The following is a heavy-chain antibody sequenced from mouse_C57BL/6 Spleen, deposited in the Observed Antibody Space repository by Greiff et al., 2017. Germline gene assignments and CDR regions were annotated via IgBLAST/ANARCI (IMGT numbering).Heavy chain of an antibody. CDR1: GFTFSDYG. Sequence: DVQLVESGGGLVKPGGSLKLSCAASGFTFSDYGMHWVRQAPEKGLEWVAYISSGSSTIYYADTVKGRFTISRDNAKNTLFLQMTSLRSEDTAMYYCARAYCGSSEGWFAYWGQGTLVTVSA. J-gene: IGHJ3*01. V-gene: IGHV5-17*01. D-gene: IGHD1-1*01. CDR3: ARAYCGSSEGWFAY. CDR2: ISSGSSTI.